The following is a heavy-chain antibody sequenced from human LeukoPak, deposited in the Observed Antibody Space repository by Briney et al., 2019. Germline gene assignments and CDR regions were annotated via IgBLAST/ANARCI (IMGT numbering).Heavy chain of an antibody. CDR3: ATAEDIVVAPDY. CDR1: GYTLTELS. Sequence: ASVKVSCKVSGYTLTELSMHWVREAPGKGLEWMGGFDPEDGETIYAQKFQGRVTMTEDTSTDTAYMELSSLRSEDTAVYYCATAEDIVVAPDYWGQGTLATVTS. V-gene: IGHV1-24*01. D-gene: IGHD2-2*01. CDR2: FDPEDGET. J-gene: IGHJ4*02.